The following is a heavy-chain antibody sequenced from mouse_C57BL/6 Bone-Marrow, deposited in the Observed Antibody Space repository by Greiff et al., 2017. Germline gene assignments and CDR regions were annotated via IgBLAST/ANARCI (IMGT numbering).Heavy chain of an antibody. V-gene: IGHV14-4*01. CDR1: GYTFPSYW. CDR3: SSFDGNYFDF. Sequence: VQLQQPGAELVKPGASVKLSCKASGYTFPSYWMHWVKQRPGRGLEWIGRIDPEIGDTEYASKFQGKATITSDTSSNTAYLPLSSLTSEDTAVYYCSSFDGNYFDFWGQGTPLTGAS. CDR2: IDPEIGDT. D-gene: IGHD2-3*01. J-gene: IGHJ2*01.